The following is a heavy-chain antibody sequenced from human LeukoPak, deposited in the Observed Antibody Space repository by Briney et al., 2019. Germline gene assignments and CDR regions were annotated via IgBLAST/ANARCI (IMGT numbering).Heavy chain of an antibody. CDR1: GGSISSSSYY. CDR2: IYYSGST. CDR3: ARVSHRRGRDGYNYFDY. V-gene: IGHV4-39*01. Sequence: PSETLSLTCTVSGGSISSSSYYWGWIRQPPGKGLEWIGSIYYSGSTYYNPSLKSRVTISVDTSKNQFSLKLSSVTAADTAVYYCARVSHRRGRDGYNYFDYWGQGTLVTVSS. J-gene: IGHJ4*02. D-gene: IGHD5-24*01.